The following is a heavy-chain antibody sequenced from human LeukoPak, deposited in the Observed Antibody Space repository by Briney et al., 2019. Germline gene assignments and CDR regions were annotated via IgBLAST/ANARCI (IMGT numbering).Heavy chain of an antibody. CDR1: GFSFSSYI. Sequence: GGSLRLSCAASGFSFSSYIMNWVRQAPGKGLEWVSHISSSSSTIYYADSVKGRYTISRDNAKNSLYLQMNSLRAEDTAVYYCARGWGTDDAFDIWGQGTMVTVSS. D-gene: IGHD7-27*01. J-gene: IGHJ3*02. CDR3: ARGWGTDDAFDI. CDR2: ISSSSSTI. V-gene: IGHV3-48*04.